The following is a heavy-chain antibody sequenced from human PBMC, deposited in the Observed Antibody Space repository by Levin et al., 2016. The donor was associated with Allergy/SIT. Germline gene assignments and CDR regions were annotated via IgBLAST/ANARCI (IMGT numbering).Heavy chain of an antibody. CDR1: GYTFTSYY. V-gene: IGHV1-46*01. Sequence: ASVKVSCKASGYTFTSYYMHWVRQAPGQGLEWMGIINPSGGSTSYAQKFQGRVTMTRDTSTSTVYMELSSLRSEDTAVYYCARKRGSTNQPINWFDPWGQGTLVTVSS. CDR3: ARKRGSTNQPINWFDP. CDR2: INPSGGST. J-gene: IGHJ5*02. D-gene: IGHD1-14*01.